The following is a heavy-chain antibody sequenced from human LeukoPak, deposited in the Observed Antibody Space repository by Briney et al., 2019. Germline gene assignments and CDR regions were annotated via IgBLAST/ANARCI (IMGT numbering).Heavy chain of an antibody. D-gene: IGHD3-22*01. V-gene: IGHV3-23*01. J-gene: IGHJ4*02. Sequence: GGSLRLSCSVSGLTFYTYAMSWVRQAPGKGLEWVSAISGSGGSTYYADSVKGRFTISRDNSKNTLYLQMNSLRAEDTAVYYCAKGGAYYDSSGYGLVDYWGQGTLVTVSS. CDR2: ISGSGGST. CDR1: GLTFYTYA. CDR3: AKGGAYYDSSGYGLVDY.